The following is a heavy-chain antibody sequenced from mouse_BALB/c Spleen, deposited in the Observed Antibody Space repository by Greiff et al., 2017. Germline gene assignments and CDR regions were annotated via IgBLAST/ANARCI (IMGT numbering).Heavy chain of an antibody. Sequence: VQLQESGPGLVAPSQCLSISCTVSGFSLTSYGVHWVRQPPGKGLEWLGVIWAGGSTNDNSALMSRLSISKDNSKSQVFLKMSSLQTADTAMYYCSRDGGTGPYYYAMDYWGQGTSVTVSA. V-gene: IGHV2-9*02. J-gene: IGHJ4*01. CDR2: IWAGGST. D-gene: IGHD4-1*01. CDR1: GFSLTSYG. CDR3: SRDGGTGPYYYAMDY.